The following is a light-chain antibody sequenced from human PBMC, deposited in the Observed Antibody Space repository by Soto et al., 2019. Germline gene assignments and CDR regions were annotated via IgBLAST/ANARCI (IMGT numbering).Light chain of an antibody. CDR2: DVS. V-gene: IGLV2-14*03. J-gene: IGLJ1*01. CDR1: SSDVGGYNY. Sequence: QSALTQPASVSGSPGQSITISCTGTSSDVGGYNYVSWYQHHPGKAPKLMTYDVSNRPSGVSNRFSGSKSGNTASLTISGLQPEDEADYDCSSYTTSNTRQIVFGTGTKLTVL. CDR3: SSYTTSNTRQIV.